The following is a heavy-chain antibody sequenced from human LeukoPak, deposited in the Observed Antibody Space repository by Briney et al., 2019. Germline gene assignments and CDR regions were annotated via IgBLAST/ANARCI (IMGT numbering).Heavy chain of an antibody. CDR2: VHYSGTA. J-gene: IGHJ3*02. V-gene: IGHV4-59*01. CDR3: ARITEHDAFDI. CDR1: DGSITNYD. Sequence: TSETLSLTCTVSDGSITNYDWSWVRQPPGKGLEFIGHVHYSGTANYNPSLRSRVTISIDTSKKHFFLKLKSVTAADTAVYYCARITEHDAFDIWGQGTMVTVSS. D-gene: IGHD3-16*01.